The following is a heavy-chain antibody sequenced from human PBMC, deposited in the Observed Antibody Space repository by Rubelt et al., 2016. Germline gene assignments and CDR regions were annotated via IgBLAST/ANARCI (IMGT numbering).Heavy chain of an antibody. J-gene: IGHJ4*02. CDR1: GYTFTSYG. V-gene: IGHV1-18*01. CDR2: ISAYNGNT. CDR3: ARDLPPFRRYNWNFPLDY. D-gene: IGHD1-7*01. Sequence: QVQLVQSGAEVKKPGASVKVSCKASGYTFTSYGISWVRQAPGQGLEWMGWISAYNGNTNYAQKPQGIVTMTTDTATSTAYMELRSLRSDDTAVYYCARDLPPFRRYNWNFPLDYWGQGTLVTVSS.